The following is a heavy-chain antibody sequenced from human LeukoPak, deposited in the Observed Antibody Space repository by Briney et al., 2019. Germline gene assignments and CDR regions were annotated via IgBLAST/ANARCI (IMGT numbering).Heavy chain of an antibody. CDR3: AKGSGINHYHWIDP. V-gene: IGHV3-23*01. J-gene: IGHJ5*02. Sequence: PGGSLRLSCAASGFTFNSYAMSWVRQAPGEGLEWVSAISGSGDSTYYADSVKGRFTISRDNSKNTLYLQMDSLRAEDTALYYCAKGSGINHYHWIDPWGQGTLVTVSS. CDR2: ISGSGDST. D-gene: IGHD1-14*01. CDR1: GFTFNSYA.